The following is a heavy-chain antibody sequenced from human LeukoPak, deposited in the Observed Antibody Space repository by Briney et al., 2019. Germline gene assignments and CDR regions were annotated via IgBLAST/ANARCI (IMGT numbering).Heavy chain of an antibody. CDR3: ARSTVTRQFDY. CDR2: INPSGGST. CDR1: GYTFTSYY. J-gene: IGHJ4*02. Sequence: ASVKVSCKASGYTFTSYYMHWVRQAPGQGLEWMGIINPSGGSTSYAQKFQGRVTMTRDMSTSTVYMELGSLRSEDTAVYYCARSTVTRQFDYWGQGTLVTVSS. V-gene: IGHV1-46*01. D-gene: IGHD4-17*01.